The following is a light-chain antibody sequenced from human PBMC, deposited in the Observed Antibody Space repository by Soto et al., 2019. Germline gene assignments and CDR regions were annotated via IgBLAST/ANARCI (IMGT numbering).Light chain of an antibody. CDR1: QSLSAW. CDR2: KAS. J-gene: IGKJ4*01. CDR3: QWYGTYPLT. Sequence: DIQMTQSPSTLSASVGDRVTITCRASQSLSAWVAWFQQRPGRAPRILIYKASTLAGGVPSRFSGNGSGTEFSLTISSLQPDDFAAYYCQWYGTYPLTFGGGTKVDNK. V-gene: IGKV1-5*03.